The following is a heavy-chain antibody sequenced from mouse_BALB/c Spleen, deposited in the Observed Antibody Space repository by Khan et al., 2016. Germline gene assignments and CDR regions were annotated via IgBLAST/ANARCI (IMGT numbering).Heavy chain of an antibody. CDR3: ARRGYYFSMDY. Sequence: EVKLLESGGGLVQPGGSLKLSCAASGFDFCRYWMSWVRQAPGKGLEWIGEINPDSSTINYMPSLKDKFIISRDNAKNTLYLQMSKVRSEDTALYYCARRGYYFSMDYWGQGTSVTVSS. CDR2: INPDSSTI. J-gene: IGHJ4*01. CDR1: GFDFCRYW. D-gene: IGHD1-1*01. V-gene: IGHV4-1*02.